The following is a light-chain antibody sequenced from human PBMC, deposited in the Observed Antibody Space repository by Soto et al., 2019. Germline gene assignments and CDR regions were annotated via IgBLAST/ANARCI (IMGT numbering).Light chain of an antibody. CDR1: SSDVGAYNY. J-gene: IGLJ2*01. CDR2: DVI. CDR3: TSYTSSVTLV. V-gene: IGLV2-14*01. Sequence: QSVLTQPASVSGSPGQSITISCTGTSSDVGAYNYVSWYQQHPGKVPKLIIYDVINRPSGVSSRFSGSKSVNTASLTISGLQAEDEAYYYGTSYTSSVTLVFGGGTKVTVL.